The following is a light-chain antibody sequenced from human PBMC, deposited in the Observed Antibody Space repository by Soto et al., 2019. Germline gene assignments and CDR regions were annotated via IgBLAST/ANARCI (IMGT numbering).Light chain of an antibody. CDR2: DAS. J-gene: IGKJ5*01. CDR1: HNVDIY. Sequence: DTVLTQSPATLSLSPGETATLSCRASHNVDIYLAWYQQKPGQAPRLLIYDASNRAAGIPARFSGSGSGTDFTLTISSLEPEDFAVYYCQQRKYWPPLTFGQGTRLE. CDR3: QQRKYWPPLT. V-gene: IGKV3-11*01.